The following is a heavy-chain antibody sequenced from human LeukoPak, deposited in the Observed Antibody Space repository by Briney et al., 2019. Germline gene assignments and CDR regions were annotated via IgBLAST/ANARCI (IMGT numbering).Heavy chain of an antibody. CDR2: IYSTGST. J-gene: IGHJ3*02. D-gene: IGHD2-15*01. Sequence: SETLSLTCTVSGGSVSSYYWSWLRQSPGKGLEWIGYIYSTGSTNHNPFLKSRVNISLDTSKNQFSLNLTSVTAADTAFYYCAKHGSRIAPFKIWGQGTVVTVSS. V-gene: IGHV4-59*08. CDR1: GGSVSSYY. CDR3: AKHGSRIAPFKI.